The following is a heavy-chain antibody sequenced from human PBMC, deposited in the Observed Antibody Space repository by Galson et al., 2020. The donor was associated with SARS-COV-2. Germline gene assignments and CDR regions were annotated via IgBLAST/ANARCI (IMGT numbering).Heavy chain of an antibody. V-gene: IGHV3-15*01. CDR2: IKTRSDGETT. D-gene: IGHD3-10*01. J-gene: IGHJ6*04. CDR1: GFTFSTAW. Sequence: GGSLRLSCAVSGFTFSTAWMIWVRQAPGKGLEWVGRIKTRSDGETTDYGAPVKGRFIISRDDSKDTLYLHMNSLRTEDTAVYYCAIRFGGLGYMDVWGKGTMVTVSS. CDR3: AIRFGGLGYMDV.